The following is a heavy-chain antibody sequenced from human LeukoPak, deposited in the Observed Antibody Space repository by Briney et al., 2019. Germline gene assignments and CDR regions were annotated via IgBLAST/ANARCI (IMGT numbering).Heavy chain of an antibody. V-gene: IGHV3-66*01. D-gene: IGHD6-19*01. CDR3: ARGLSSGWYYFDS. Sequence: GGSLRLSCAASGFNVNGNYMNWARQAPGKGLDWVSIIYPGGSSYYADSVKGKFTFSRDNSKNTLYLQMSSLRAEDTAVYYCARGLSSGWYYFDSWGQGALVTVSS. CDR2: IYPGGSS. J-gene: IGHJ4*02. CDR1: GFNVNGNY.